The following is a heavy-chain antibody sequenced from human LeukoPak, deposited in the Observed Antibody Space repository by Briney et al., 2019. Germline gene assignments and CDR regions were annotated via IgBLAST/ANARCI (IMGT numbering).Heavy chain of an antibody. Sequence: GGSLRLSCAASGSTFSHYWMHWVRQAPGKGLVWVSRINPDGSRTDYADSVAGRFTISRDNAKNMLYLQMNGLRADDTAVYYCSWDHTGKEDIWGQGTMVTVSS. CDR1: GSTFSHYW. D-gene: IGHD1-26*01. CDR2: INPDGSRT. J-gene: IGHJ3*02. CDR3: SWDHTGKEDI. V-gene: IGHV3-74*01.